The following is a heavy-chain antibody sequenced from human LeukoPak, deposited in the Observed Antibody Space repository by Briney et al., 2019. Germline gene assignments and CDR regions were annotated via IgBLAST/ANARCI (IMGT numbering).Heavy chain of an antibody. CDR3: ARTVLRFLEWLSGYGMDV. CDR1: GGTFSSYA. D-gene: IGHD3-3*01. V-gene: IGHV1-69*04. Sequence: ASVKVSCKASGGTFSSYAISWVRQAPGQGLEWIGRIIPILGIANYAQKFQGRVTITADKSTSTAYMELSGLRSEDTAVYYCARTVLRFLEWLSGYGMDVWGQGTTVTVSS. J-gene: IGHJ6*02. CDR2: IIPILGIA.